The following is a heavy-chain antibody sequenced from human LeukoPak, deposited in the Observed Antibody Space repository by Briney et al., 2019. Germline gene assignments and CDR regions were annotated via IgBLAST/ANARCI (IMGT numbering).Heavy chain of an antibody. Sequence: PSETLALTCAVYGGSLSGHYWNWIRQSPGKGLEWIGDIHHDGRTKYSPSLKSRVSILLDTSKNEVSLRLTPVTAADTALYFCAIGPVPQGDGDTVNAYDLWGQGTMVIVSS. CDR2: IHHDGRT. D-gene: IGHD3-3*01. J-gene: IGHJ3*01. CDR1: GGSLSGHY. V-gene: IGHV4-34*01. CDR3: AIGPVPQGDGDTVNAYDL.